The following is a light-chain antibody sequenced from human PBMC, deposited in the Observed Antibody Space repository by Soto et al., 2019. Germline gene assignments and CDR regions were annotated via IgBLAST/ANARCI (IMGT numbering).Light chain of an antibody. CDR1: QSVSSNY. CDR2: GAS. J-gene: IGKJ5*01. V-gene: IGKV3-20*01. Sequence: EIVLTQSPGTLSLSPGERATLSCRASQSVSSNYLAWYQQKPGQAPRLLIYGASNRATGIPDRFSGSGSGTELTLPISRLEPVDYGVYYWQQYGSAPPITFGQGTRLEIK. CDR3: QQYGSAPPIT.